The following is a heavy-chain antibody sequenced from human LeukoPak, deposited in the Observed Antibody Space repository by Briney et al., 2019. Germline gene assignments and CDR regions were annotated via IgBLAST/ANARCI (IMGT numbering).Heavy chain of an antibody. D-gene: IGHD6-13*01. CDR2: ISTYNGNT. Sequence: ASVKVSCTASGYTFSSYGISWVRQAPGLGLEWMGWISTYNGNTNYAQNLQGRVTMTRNTSISTAYMELSSLRSEDTAVYYCARGRDSSSWFHYYYMDVWGKGTTVTISS. J-gene: IGHJ6*03. CDR1: GYTFSSYG. V-gene: IGHV1-18*04. CDR3: ARGRDSSSWFHYYYMDV.